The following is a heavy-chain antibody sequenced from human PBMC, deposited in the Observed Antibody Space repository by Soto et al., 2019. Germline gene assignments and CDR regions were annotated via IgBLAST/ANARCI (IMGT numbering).Heavy chain of an antibody. CDR3: ARGPSLNIVVARVIGMDV. CDR2: INHSGST. CDR1: GGSFSGYY. D-gene: IGHD2-2*01. Sequence: PSETLSLTCAVYGGSFSGYYWSWIRHPPGKGLEWIGEINHSGSTNYNPSLKSRVTISVDTSKNQFSLKLTSVTAADTAVYYCARGPSLNIVVARVIGMDVWGQGTTVTVSS. V-gene: IGHV4-34*01. J-gene: IGHJ6*02.